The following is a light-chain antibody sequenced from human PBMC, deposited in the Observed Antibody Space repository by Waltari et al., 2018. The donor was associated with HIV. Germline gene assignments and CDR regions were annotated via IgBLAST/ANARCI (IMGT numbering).Light chain of an antibody. CDR3: ASFTKDITVV. V-gene: IGLV2-14*02. Sequence: QSALTQPASVSGSPGQSITISCTGTSSDLGTYHLVSWYQHHPGKAPKLMSYEVTNRPAGVPDRFSGSKSGNTASLTISDLRTEDETNYYCASFTKDITVVFGGGTKVTVL. CDR1: SSDLGTYHL. J-gene: IGLJ2*01. CDR2: EVT.